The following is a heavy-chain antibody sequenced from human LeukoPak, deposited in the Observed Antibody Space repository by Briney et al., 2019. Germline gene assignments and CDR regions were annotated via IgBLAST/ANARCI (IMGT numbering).Heavy chain of an antibody. V-gene: IGHV3-7*01. D-gene: IGHD6-19*01. CDR1: GFTFSSYW. J-gene: IGHJ5*02. CDR3: ARGNSGYSSGWCNWFDP. Sequence: GGSLRLSCAASGFTFSSYWMSWVRQAPGKGLEWVANIKQDGSEKYYVDSVKGRFTISRDNAKNSLYLQMNSLRAEDTAVYYCARGNSGYSSGWCNWFDPWGQGTLVTVSS. CDR2: IKQDGSEK.